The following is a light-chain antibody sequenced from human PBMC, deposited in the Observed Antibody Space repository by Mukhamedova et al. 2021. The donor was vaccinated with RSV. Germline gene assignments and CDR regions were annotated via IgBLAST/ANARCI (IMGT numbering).Light chain of an antibody. J-gene: IGKJ1*01. CDR3: QQYNSYSWT. CDR2: KAS. Sequence: WYQRRVHGKAPKLLIYKASSLESGVPSSFSGSGSGTEFTLTISSLQPDDFATYYCQQYNSYSWTFGQGTKVEIK. V-gene: IGKV1-5*03.